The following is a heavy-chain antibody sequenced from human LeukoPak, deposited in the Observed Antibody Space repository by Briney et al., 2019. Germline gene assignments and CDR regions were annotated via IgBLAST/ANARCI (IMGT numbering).Heavy chain of an antibody. V-gene: IGHV3-21*01. CDR3: ARGRRQLLLGLLDAFDI. J-gene: IGHJ3*02. CDR2: ISSSSSYI. D-gene: IGHD2-15*01. CDR1: GFTFSSYS. Sequence: GGSLRLSCAASGFTFSSYSMNWVRQAPGKGLEWVSSISSSSSYIYYADSVKGRFTISRDNAKNSLYLQMNSLRAEDTAVYYCARGRRQLLLGLLDAFDIWGQGTMVTVSS.